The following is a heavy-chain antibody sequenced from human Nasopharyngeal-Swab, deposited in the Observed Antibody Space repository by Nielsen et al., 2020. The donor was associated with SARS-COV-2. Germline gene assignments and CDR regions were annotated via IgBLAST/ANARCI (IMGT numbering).Heavy chain of an antibody. J-gene: IGHJ4*02. D-gene: IGHD6-25*01. CDR1: GGSISSSDYH. CDR3: AGHPADFDY. CDR2: MKPSGAT. Sequence: SETLSLTCTVSGGSISSSDYHWSWIRQPPGKGLEWIGEMKPSGATNYNPSLKSRVTVSVDTSKNQFFLNLRSVTAADTAVYYCAGHPADFDYWGQGTLVTVSS. V-gene: IGHV4-39*07.